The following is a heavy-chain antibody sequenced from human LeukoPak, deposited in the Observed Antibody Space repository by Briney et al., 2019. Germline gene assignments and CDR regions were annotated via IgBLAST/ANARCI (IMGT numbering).Heavy chain of an antibody. CDR1: GYTFTGYY. J-gene: IGHJ3*02. CDR2: INPNSGGT. Sequence: ASVKVSCKASGYTFTGYYMHWVRQAPGQGLEWMGWINPNSGGTNYAQKFQGRVTMTRDTSISTAYMGLSRLRSDDTAVYYCARDHLGYCSSTSCYRDAFDIWGQGTMVTVSS. D-gene: IGHD2-2*01. V-gene: IGHV1-2*02. CDR3: ARDHLGYCSSTSCYRDAFDI.